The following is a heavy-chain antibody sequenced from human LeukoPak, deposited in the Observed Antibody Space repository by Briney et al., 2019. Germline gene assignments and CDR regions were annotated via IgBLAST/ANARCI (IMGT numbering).Heavy chain of an antibody. CDR1: GFTFSTYI. D-gene: IGHD6-25*01. V-gene: IGHV3-23*01. CDR3: ARGAAAAAY. Sequence: GGSLRLSCEASGFTFSTYIMTWVRQAPGKGLEWVSTIKAGAEATFYADSVKGRFTISRDNSKNTLYLQMNSLRAEDTAVYYCARGAAAAAYWGQGTLVTVSS. CDR2: IKAGAEAT. J-gene: IGHJ4*02.